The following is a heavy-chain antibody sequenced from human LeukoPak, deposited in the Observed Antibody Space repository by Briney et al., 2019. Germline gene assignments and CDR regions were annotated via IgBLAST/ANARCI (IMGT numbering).Heavy chain of an antibody. CDR2: IYSGDST. Sequence: GGSLRLSCAASGFTVSSNYMSWVRQAPGKGLEWVSVIYSGDSTYYADSVKGRFTISRDNSKNTLYLQMNSLRAEDTAVYYCAKPFYGSGSLWGGVVSFDYWGQGTLVTVSS. V-gene: IGHV3-53*01. CDR3: AKPFYGSGSLWGGVVSFDY. CDR1: GFTVSSNY. J-gene: IGHJ4*02. D-gene: IGHD3-10*01.